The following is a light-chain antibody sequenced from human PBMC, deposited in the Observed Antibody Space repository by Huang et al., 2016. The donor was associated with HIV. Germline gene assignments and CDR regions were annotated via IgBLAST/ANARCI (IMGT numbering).Light chain of an antibody. J-gene: IGKJ5*01. CDR3: QQYNNWPPVT. Sequence: ETVIMQSPATLSVSPGERVTLSCRASESVGRTLAWYQQRSGQAPRLLIYGASTRAPGIPARFNGRGSGTEFTLTISSLQSEDPAVYYCQQYNNWPPVTFGQGTRLEIK. V-gene: IGKV3-15*01. CDR1: ESVGRT. CDR2: GAS.